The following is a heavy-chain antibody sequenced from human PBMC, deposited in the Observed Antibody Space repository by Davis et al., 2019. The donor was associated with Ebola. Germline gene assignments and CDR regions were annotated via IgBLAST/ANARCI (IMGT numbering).Heavy chain of an antibody. CDR1: GFTFDAYA. J-gene: IGHJ4*02. Sequence: GGSLRLSCAASGFTFDAYAMHWVRQAPGKGLEWVSGISWNSGSIGYADSVKGRFTISRDNAKNSLYLQMNSLRAEDTALYYCAKGGRILVTTRDYFDYWGQGTLVTVSS. CDR2: ISWNSGSI. CDR3: AKGGRILVTTRDYFDY. V-gene: IGHV3-9*01. D-gene: IGHD4-17*01.